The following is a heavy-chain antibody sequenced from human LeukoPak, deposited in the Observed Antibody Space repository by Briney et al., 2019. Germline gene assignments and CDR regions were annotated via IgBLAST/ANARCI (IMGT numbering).Heavy chain of an antibody. CDR2: INHSGST. CDR1: GGSFSGYY. J-gene: IGHJ3*02. D-gene: IGHD2-15*01. V-gene: IGHV4-34*01. Sequence: PSETLSLTCAVYGGSFSGYYWSWIRQPPGKGLECIGEINHSGSTNYNPSLKSRVTISLDTSKNQFSLKLSSVTAADTAVYYCARHGGIVVVVAANRGAFDIWGQGTMVTVSS. CDR3: ARHGGIVVVVAANRGAFDI.